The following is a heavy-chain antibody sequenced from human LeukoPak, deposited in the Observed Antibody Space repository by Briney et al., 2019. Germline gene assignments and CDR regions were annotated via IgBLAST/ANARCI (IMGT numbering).Heavy chain of an antibody. CDR1: GGSISSSSYY. J-gene: IGHJ4*02. CDR2: IYCSGST. D-gene: IGHD6-19*01. V-gene: IGHV4-39*07. Sequence: SETLSLTCTVSGGSISSSSYYWGWIRQPPGKGLEWIGSIYCSGSTYYTPSLKSRVTISVDTSKNQFSLKLSSVTAADTAVYYCARAGESSGWRYFDYWGQGTLVTVSS. CDR3: ARAGESSGWRYFDY.